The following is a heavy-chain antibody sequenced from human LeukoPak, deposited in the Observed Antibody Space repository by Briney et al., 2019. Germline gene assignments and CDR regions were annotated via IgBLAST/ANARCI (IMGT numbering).Heavy chain of an antibody. V-gene: IGHV3-30*04. J-gene: IGHJ4*02. CDR2: ISYDGSNK. CDR3: ARDRGYCSGGSCSPYFDY. Sequence: GRSLRLSCAASGFTFSSYAMHWVRQAPGKGLEWVAVISYDGSNKYYADSVKGRFTISRDNSKNTLYLQMNGLRAEDTAVYYCARDRGYCSGGSCSPYFDYWGQGTLVTVSS. CDR1: GFTFSSYA. D-gene: IGHD2-15*01.